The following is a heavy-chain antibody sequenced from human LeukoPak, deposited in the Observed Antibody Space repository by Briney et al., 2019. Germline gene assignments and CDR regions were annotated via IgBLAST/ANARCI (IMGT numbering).Heavy chain of an antibody. CDR1: VYTFTNYD. CDR2: MNPNSGNT. Sequence: ASVKVSCKPSVYTFTNYDINWVRPATGRGLEWMGWMNPNSGNTGYAQKFQGRVTMTRNTSISTAYMELSSLRSEDTAVYYCARARIAARVGRGPSNWFDPWGQGTLVTVSS. J-gene: IGHJ5*02. CDR3: ARARIAARVGRGPSNWFDP. D-gene: IGHD6-6*01. V-gene: IGHV1-8*01.